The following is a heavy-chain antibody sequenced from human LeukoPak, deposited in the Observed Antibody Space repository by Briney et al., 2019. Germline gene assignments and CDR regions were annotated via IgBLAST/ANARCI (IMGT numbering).Heavy chain of an antibody. V-gene: IGHV3-33*01. CDR1: GFTFSSYG. CDR3: ARKISCGGDCYSLDY. D-gene: IGHD2-21*01. J-gene: IGHJ4*02. Sequence: PGGSLRLSCAASGFTFSSYGMHWVRQAPAKGLEWVAVIWYDGSNKYYADSVKGRFTISRDNSKNTLYLQMNSLRAEDTAVYYCARKISCGGDCYSLDYWGQGTLVTVSS. CDR2: IWYDGSNK.